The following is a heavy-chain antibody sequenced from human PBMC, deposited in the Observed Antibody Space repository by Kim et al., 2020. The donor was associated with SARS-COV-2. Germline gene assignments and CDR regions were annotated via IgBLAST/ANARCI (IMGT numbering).Heavy chain of an antibody. Sequence: SVKVSCKASGFTFTSSAVQWVRQARGQRLEWIGWIVVGSGNTNYAQKFQERVTITRDMSTSTAYMELSSLRSEDTAVYYCAAEGPQDHGDSFDYWGQGTLVTVSS. V-gene: IGHV1-58*01. D-gene: IGHD3-10*01. J-gene: IGHJ4*02. CDR1: GFTFTSSA. CDR3: AAEGPQDHGDSFDY. CDR2: IVVGSGNT.